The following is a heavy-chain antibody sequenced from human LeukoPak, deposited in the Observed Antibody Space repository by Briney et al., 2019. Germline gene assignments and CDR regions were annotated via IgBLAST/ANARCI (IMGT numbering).Heavy chain of an antibody. Sequence: SETLSLTCTVSGYSISSGYYWGWIRQPPGKGLEWIGSIYHSGSTYYNPSLKSRVTISVDTSKNQFSLKLSSVTAADTAVYYCASASLEWDYWGQGTLVTVSS. V-gene: IGHV4-38-2*02. CDR3: ASASLEWDY. J-gene: IGHJ4*02. D-gene: IGHD2-8*01. CDR1: GYSISSGYY. CDR2: IYHSGST.